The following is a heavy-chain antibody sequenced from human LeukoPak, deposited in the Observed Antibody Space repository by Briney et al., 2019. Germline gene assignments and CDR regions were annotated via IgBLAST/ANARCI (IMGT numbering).Heavy chain of an antibody. CDR3: ARGSTAMGIDY. J-gene: IGHJ4*02. D-gene: IGHD5-18*01. V-gene: IGHV4-30-2*01. CDR2: IYHSGST. CDR1: GGSISSGGYS. Sequence: SETLSLTCAVSGGSISSGGYSWSWIRQPPGKGLEWIGYIYHSGSTYYNPSLKSRVTISVDRSKNQFSLKLSSVTAADTAVYYCARGSTAMGIDYWGQGTLVTVSS.